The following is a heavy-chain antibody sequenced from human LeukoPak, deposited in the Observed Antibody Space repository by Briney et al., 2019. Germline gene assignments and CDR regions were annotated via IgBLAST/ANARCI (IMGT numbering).Heavy chain of an antibody. CDR1: GGTFSSYA. J-gene: IGHJ4*02. CDR3: ARLVEYQLPFDY. Sequence: ASVKVSCKASGGTFSSYAISWVRQAPGQGLEWMGGIIPIFGTANYAQKFQGRVTITADESTSTAYMELSSLRSEDTAVYYCARLVEYQLPFDYWGQGTLVTVSS. CDR2: IIPIFGTA. V-gene: IGHV1-69*13. D-gene: IGHD2-2*01.